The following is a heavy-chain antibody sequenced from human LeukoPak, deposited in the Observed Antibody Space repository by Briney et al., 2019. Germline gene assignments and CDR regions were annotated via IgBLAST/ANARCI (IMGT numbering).Heavy chain of an antibody. D-gene: IGHD2-2*02. CDR1: GFTFSSYS. Sequence: PGGSLRLSCAASGFTFSSYSMNWVRQAPGKGLEWVSYISSSSSSTIYYADSVKGRFTISRDNAKNSLYLQMNSLRDEDTAVYYCARAGVDCSSTSCYILPYYFDYWGQGTLVTVSS. V-gene: IGHV3-48*02. CDR2: ISSSSSSTI. J-gene: IGHJ4*02. CDR3: ARAGVDCSSTSCYILPYYFDY.